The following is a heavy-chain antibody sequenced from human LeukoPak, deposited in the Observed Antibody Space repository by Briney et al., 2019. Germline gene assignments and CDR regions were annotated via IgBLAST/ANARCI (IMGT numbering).Heavy chain of an antibody. J-gene: IGHJ4*02. D-gene: IGHD1-26*01. CDR3: ARDLTTTGSYYVQDY. CDR1: GFTFSSYS. V-gene: IGHV3-48*01. CDR2: ISSSSSTI. Sequence: GGSLRLSCAASGFTFSSYSMNWVRQAPGRGLEWISYISSSSSTIYYADSVKGRSTISRDNAKNSLYLQMNSLRADDTAMYYCARDLTTTGSYYVQDYWGQGTLVTVSS.